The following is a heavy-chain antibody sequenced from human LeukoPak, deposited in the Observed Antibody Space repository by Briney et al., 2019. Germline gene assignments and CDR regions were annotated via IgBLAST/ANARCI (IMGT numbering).Heavy chain of an antibody. V-gene: IGHV2-70*01. J-gene: IGHJ4*02. D-gene: IGHD3-22*01. Sequence: SGPTLVNPTQTLTLPYTFSGFSLSTSGMCVSWIRQPPGKALEWLALIDWDDDKYYRTSLRTRLTISKDTSKNQVVLTMTNMDPVDTATYHCARTRYYYDSRGYGFDYWGQGTLVTVSS. CDR2: IDWDDDK. CDR3: ARTRYYYDSRGYGFDY. CDR1: GFSLSTSGMC.